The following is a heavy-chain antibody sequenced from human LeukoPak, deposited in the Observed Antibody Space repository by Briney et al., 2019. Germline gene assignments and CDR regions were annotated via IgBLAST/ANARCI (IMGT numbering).Heavy chain of an antibody. CDR3: ARAYCSGGSCYVFDY. CDR1: GYTFTSYG. J-gene: IGHJ4*02. D-gene: IGHD2-15*01. CDR2: ISAYNGNT. Sequence: RASVKVSCKASGYTFTSYGIGWVRQAPGQGLEWMGWISAYNGNTNYAQKFQGRVTMTRDTSISTAYMELSRLRSDDTAVYYCARAYCSGGSCYVFDYWGQGTLVTVSS. V-gene: IGHV1-18*01.